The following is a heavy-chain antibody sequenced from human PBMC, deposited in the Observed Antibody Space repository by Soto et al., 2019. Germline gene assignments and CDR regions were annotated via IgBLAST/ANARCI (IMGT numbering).Heavy chain of an antibody. V-gene: IGHV3-48*01. CDR2: ITSGSSTI. D-gene: IGHD3-10*01. Sequence: EVQLVESGGGLVQPGGSLRLSGVVSGVTFSSYSMDWVRQAPGKGLEWVSYITSGSSTIHYADSVKGRFTISRDNAKNSVFLQMNSLRVEVTAVYYCVRDAGSLGYWGQGTLVTVSS. CDR1: GVTFSSYS. J-gene: IGHJ4*02. CDR3: VRDAGSLGY.